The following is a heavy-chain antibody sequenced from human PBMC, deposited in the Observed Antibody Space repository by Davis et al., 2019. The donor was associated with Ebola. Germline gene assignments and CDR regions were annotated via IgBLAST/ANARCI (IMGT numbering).Heavy chain of an antibody. V-gene: IGHV3-21*01. D-gene: IGHD3-10*01. CDR3: ARVGGTMVRGVIGY. J-gene: IGHJ4*02. CDR1: GFTFSSYS. CDR2: ISSSSSYI. Sequence: GESLKISCSASGFTFSSYSMNWVRQAPGPGLLWVSSISSSSSYIYYADSVKGRFTISRDNAKNSLYLQMNSLRAEDTAVYYCARVGGTMVRGVIGYWGQGTLVTVSS.